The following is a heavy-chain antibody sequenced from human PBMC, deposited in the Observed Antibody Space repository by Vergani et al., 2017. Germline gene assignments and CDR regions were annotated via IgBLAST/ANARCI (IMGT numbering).Heavy chain of an antibody. Sequence: VQLVESGGGVVQPGRSLRLSCAASGFTFSSYGMHWVRQAPGKGLEWVAVIWYDGSNKYYADSVKGRFTISRDNSKNTLYLQMNSLRAEDTAVYYCARDLITFGGVIAWGQGTLVTVSS. CDR1: GFTFSSYG. CDR3: ARDLITFGGVIA. D-gene: IGHD3-16*02. CDR2: IWYDGSNK. J-gene: IGHJ5*02. V-gene: IGHV3-33*01.